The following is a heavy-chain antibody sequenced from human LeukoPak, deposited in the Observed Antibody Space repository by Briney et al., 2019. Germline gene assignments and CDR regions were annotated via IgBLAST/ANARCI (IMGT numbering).Heavy chain of an antibody. CDR1: GFTFGTYW. Sequence: GGSLRLSCAASGFTFGTYWMNWVRQAPGKGLEWVANIKQDGSGKYYVDSVKGRFTISRDNAKNSLYLQMNSLTAEDTAVYYCARDPDQIVGANFDYWGQGTLVTVSS. CDR3: ARDPDQIVGANFDY. CDR2: IKQDGSGK. V-gene: IGHV3-7*01. J-gene: IGHJ4*02. D-gene: IGHD1-26*01.